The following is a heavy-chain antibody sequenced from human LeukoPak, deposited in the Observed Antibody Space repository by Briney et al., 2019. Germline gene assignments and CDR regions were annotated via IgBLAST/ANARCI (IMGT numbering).Heavy chain of an antibody. CDR2: INHSGST. CDR3: ARGKYYYDSSGYLSY. J-gene: IGHJ4*02. Sequence: KPSETLSLTCTVSGGSISSYYWSWIRQPPGKGLEWIGEINHSGSTNYNPSLKSRVTISVDTSKNQFSLKLSSVTAADTAVYYCARGKYYYDSSGYLSYWGQGTLVTVSS. CDR1: GGSISSYY. D-gene: IGHD3-22*01. V-gene: IGHV4-34*01.